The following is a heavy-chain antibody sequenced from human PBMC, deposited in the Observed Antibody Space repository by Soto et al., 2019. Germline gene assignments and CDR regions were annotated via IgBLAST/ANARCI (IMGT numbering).Heavy chain of an antibody. V-gene: IGHV3-23*01. D-gene: IGHD1-26*01. CDR2: ISGGGSTI. CDR1: GFTFRTYA. Sequence: EVQLLESGGGLVQPGGSLRLSCAASGFTFRTYAMRWVRQAPGKGLDWVSAISGGGSTIYYADSVQGRFTISRDNSKNMVYLQMDSLRAEDTAIYSCARASGGAHMDVWGKGTTVIVSS. J-gene: IGHJ6*03. CDR3: ARASGGAHMDV.